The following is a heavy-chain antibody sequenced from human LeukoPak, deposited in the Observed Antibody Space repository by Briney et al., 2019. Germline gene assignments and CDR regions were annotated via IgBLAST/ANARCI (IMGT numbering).Heavy chain of an antibody. CDR2: ISSSGDTI. CDR3: ASDSRYSGSYGAFDI. Sequence: GGSLRLSCAASGFTFSDYYMSWIRQAPGKGLEGVSYISSSGDTIYYADSVKGRFTVSRDNAKNSLYLQMDSLRAEDTAVYYCASDSRYSGSYGAFDIWGQGTMVTVSS. J-gene: IGHJ3*02. V-gene: IGHV3-11*04. CDR1: GFTFSDYY. D-gene: IGHD1-26*01.